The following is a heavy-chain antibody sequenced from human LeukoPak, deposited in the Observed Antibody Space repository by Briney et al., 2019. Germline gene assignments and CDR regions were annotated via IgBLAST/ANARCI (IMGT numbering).Heavy chain of an antibody. V-gene: IGHV3-30*18. Sequence: GGSLRLSCAASGFSFISYGMHWVRQAPGKGLEWVGVISDDGRRKDYADSVKGRFTISRDNSKDTLYLQMNSLRAEDTAVYYCANRPPDSGDSVTNFDSGAREPLAPVPS. D-gene: IGHD4-17*01. CDR2: ISDDGRRK. J-gene: IGHJ4*02. CDR3: ANRPPDSGDSVTNFDS. CDR1: GFSFISYG.